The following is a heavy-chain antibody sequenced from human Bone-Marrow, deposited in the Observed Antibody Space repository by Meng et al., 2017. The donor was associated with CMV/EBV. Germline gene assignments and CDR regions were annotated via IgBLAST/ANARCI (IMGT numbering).Heavy chain of an antibody. CDR1: GYTLTELS. J-gene: IGHJ5*02. CDR2: FDPEDGET. V-gene: IGHV1-24*01. Sequence: ASVKVSCKVSGYTLTELSMHWVRQAPGKGLEWMGGFDPEDGETIYAQKFQGRVTMTEDTSTDTAYMELSSLRSEDTAVYYCARGRPYYDFWSGYYRGGWFDPWGQGTLVTVSS. D-gene: IGHD3-3*01. CDR3: ARGRPYYDFWSGYYRGGWFDP.